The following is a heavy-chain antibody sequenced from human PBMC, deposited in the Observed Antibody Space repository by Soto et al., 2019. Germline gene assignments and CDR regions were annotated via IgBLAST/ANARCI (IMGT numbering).Heavy chain of an antibody. J-gene: IGHJ5*02. D-gene: IGHD1-1*01. CDR2: IYATGTT. Sequence: SETLSLTCTVSGASISGFYWSWIRKSAGKGLEWIGRIYATGTTDYNPSLKSRVMMSVDTSKKQFSLKLRSVTAADTAVCYCVRDGTKTLRDWFDPWGQGISVTV. V-gene: IGHV4-4*07. CDR1: GASISGFY. CDR3: VRDGTKTLRDWFDP.